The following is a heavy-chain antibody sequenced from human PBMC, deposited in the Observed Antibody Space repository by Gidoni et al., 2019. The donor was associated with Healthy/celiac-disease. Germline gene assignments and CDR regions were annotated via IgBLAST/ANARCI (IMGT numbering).Heavy chain of an antibody. CDR2: ISYDGSNK. CDR3: ASTYGSGSYPFDY. CDR1: GFTFSSYA. V-gene: IGHV3-30-3*01. Sequence: QVQLVASGRAVVQPGWSLSLSCAASGFTFSSYAMHWVRQAPGKGLEWVAVISYDGSNKYYADSVKGRFTISRDNSKNTLYLQMNSLRAEDTAVYYCASTYGSGSYPFDYWGQGTLVTVSS. J-gene: IGHJ4*02. D-gene: IGHD3-10*01.